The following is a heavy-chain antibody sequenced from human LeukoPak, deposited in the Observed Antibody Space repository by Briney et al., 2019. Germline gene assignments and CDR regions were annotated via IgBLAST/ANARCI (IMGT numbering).Heavy chain of an antibody. J-gene: IGHJ4*02. V-gene: IGHV1-69*01. D-gene: IGHD2-2*01. CDR1: GGTFSSCA. Sequence: SVKVSCKASGGTFSSCAISWVRQAPGQGLEWMGGIIPIFGTANYAQKFQGRVTITADESTSTAYMELSSLRSEDTAVYYCASGDIVVVPAAIAFDYWGQGTLVTVSS. CDR2: IIPIFGTA. CDR3: ASGDIVVVPAAIAFDY.